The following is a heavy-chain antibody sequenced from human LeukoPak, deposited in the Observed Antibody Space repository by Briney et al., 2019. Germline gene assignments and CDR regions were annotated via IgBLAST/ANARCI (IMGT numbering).Heavy chain of an antibody. J-gene: IGHJ4*02. CDR3: AREVDTAMDHFDY. V-gene: IGHV4-30-2*01. Sequence: SQTLSLTCAVSGGSISSGGYSWSWIRQPPGKGLEWIGYIYHSGSTYYNPSLKSRVTISVDRSKNQFSLKLSSVTAADTAVYYCAREVDTAMDHFDYWGQGTLVTVSS. CDR2: IYHSGST. CDR1: GGSISSGGYS. D-gene: IGHD5-18*01.